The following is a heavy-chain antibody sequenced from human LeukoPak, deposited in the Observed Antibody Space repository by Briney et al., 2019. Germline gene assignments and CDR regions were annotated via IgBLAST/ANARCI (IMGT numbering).Heavy chain of an antibody. V-gene: IGHV3-48*03. Sequence: PGGSLRLSCAASGFTFSSYEMNWVRQAPGKGLEWVSYISASGSSIYYADTAKGRFTISRDNAKNSLYLQMNSLRAEDTAVYYCARDRGTTMVRSFDIWGQGTMVTVSS. D-gene: IGHD4/OR15-4a*01. J-gene: IGHJ3*02. CDR3: ARDRGTTMVRSFDI. CDR2: ISASGSSI. CDR1: GFTFSSYE.